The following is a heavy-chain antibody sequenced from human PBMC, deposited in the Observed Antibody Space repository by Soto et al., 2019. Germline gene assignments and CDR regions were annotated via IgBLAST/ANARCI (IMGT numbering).Heavy chain of an antibody. CDR1: GFTFSNYA. CDR3: AKEQRGFSSAARMDY. D-gene: IGHD6-25*01. J-gene: IGHJ4*02. Sequence: EVYLLESGGGLVQPGGSLRLSCAASGFTFSNYAMTWVRQAPGKGLEWVSSISGSGSSTFYADSVKGRFTISRDKSTSTRYLQMDSLRAADTAIYYCAKEQRGFSSAARMDYWGPGALGTVSS. V-gene: IGHV3-23*01. CDR2: ISGSGSST.